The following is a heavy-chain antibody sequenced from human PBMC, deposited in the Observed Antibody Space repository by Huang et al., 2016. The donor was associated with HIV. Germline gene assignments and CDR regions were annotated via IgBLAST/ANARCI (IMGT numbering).Heavy chain of an antibody. CDR1: GFIFRSYS. CDR2: ISSSSTYI. Sequence: EMQLVESGGGLVKPGGSLRLSCAASGFIFRSYSLNWVRQDPGKGLEWVSAISSSSTYIYYADSVKGRFTISRYNAKNSLYLQMNSLRAEDTAVYYCARLYSSSWSLDYWGQGTLVTVSS. D-gene: IGHD6-6*01. V-gene: IGHV3-21*01. CDR3: ARLYSSSWSLDY. J-gene: IGHJ4*02.